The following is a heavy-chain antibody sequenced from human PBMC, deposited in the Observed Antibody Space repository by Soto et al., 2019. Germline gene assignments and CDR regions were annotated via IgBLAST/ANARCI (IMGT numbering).Heavy chain of an antibody. CDR1: GGTFSSNG. CDR3: ARGTAYSGSALHYKYYYGMDV. J-gene: IGHJ6*02. V-gene: IGHV1-69*01. CDR2: IIPIFGTT. D-gene: IGHD5-12*01. Sequence: QVQLVQSGAEVKKPGSSVKVSCKASGGTFSSNGITWARQAPGQGIEWMGGIIPIFGTTNYAQKFQGRVTITADESTSTAYMELSSLSSEDTAVYYCARGTAYSGSALHYKYYYGMDVWGQGTTVTVSS.